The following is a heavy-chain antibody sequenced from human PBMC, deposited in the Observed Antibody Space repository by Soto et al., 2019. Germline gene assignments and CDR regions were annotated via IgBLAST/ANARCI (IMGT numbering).Heavy chain of an antibody. D-gene: IGHD3-10*01. CDR3: ARVGSYYYGSGKHHYFDY. V-gene: IGHV1-18*01. CDR2: ISAYNGNT. Sequence: ASVNVSCKASGYTFTSYGISWVRQAPGQGLEWMGWISAYNGNTNYAQKLQGRVTMTTDTSTSTAYMELRSLRSDDTAVYYCARVGSYYYGSGKHHYFDYWGQGTLVTVSS. J-gene: IGHJ4*02. CDR1: GYTFTSYG.